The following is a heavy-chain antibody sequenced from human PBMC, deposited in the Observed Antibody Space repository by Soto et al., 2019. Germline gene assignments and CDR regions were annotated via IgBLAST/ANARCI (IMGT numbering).Heavy chain of an antibody. Sequence: QVQLVQSGAEVKKPGASVKVSCKASGYTFTSYGISWVRQAPGQGLEWIGWISAYNGNTNYAQKLQGRVTMTTDTSTSTAYMELRSLSSDDTAVYYCARVPRGEPRPDYYYGMDVWGQGTTVTVSS. CDR1: GYTFTSYG. CDR2: ISAYNGNT. J-gene: IGHJ6*02. D-gene: IGHD2-21*01. CDR3: ARVPRGEPRPDYYYGMDV. V-gene: IGHV1-18*01.